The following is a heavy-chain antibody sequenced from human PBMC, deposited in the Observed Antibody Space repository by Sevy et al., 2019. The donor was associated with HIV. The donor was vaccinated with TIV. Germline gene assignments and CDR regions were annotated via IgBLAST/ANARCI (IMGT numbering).Heavy chain of an antibody. CDR2: LSFGCGEK. CDR3: AREGCTKPHDY. Sequence: GSLRLSCAASGFTFSKYSMSWVRQPPGKGLEWVSTLSFGCGEKNYADSVKGRFTISRDNSKSSVYLQMNNLRPEDTAVYYCAREGCTKPHDYWGQGTLVTVSS. V-gene: IGHV3-23*01. CDR1: GFTFSKYS. J-gene: IGHJ4*02. D-gene: IGHD2-8*01.